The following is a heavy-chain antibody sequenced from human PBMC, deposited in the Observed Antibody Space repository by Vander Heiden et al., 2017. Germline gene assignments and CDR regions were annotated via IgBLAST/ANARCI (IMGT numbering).Heavy chain of an antibody. D-gene: IGHD1-26*01. CDR3: ARGSGSYSAFDI. V-gene: IGHV3-21*01. J-gene: IGHJ3*02. CDR2: ISSSSSYI. Sequence: EVQLVESGGGMVKPGGSLRLSCAASGFPFSSYSMNWVRQAPGKGLEWVSSISSSSSYIYYADSVKGRFTISRDNAKNSLYLQMNSLRAEDTAVYYCARGSGSYSAFDIWGQGTMVTVSS. CDR1: GFPFSSYS.